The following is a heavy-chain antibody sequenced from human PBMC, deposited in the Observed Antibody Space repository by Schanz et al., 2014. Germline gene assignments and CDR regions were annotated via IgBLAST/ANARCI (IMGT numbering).Heavy chain of an antibody. CDR2: LSGSGGST. CDR3: AKGMGYCSGGTCYDYYYYGLDV. V-gene: IGHV3-23*01. CDR1: GFTFSSYA. Sequence: EVQLLESGGGLVQPGGSLRLSCAASGFTFSSYAMSWVRQAPGRGREWVSALSGSGGSTYYADSVKGRFTISRDNSKNTLYLQMNSLSADDTAVFYCAKGMGYCSGGTCYDYYYYGLDVWGQGTTVTVSS. D-gene: IGHD2-15*01. J-gene: IGHJ6*02.